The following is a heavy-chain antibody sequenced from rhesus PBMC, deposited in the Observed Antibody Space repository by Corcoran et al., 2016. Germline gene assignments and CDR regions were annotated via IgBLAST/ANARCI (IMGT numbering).Heavy chain of an antibody. CDR3: AERRGQFLEWSHYDN. D-gene: IGHD3-3*01. CDR1: GGSISDASY. Sequence: QVQLQESGPGLVKPSETLSLTCAVSGGSISDASYWSWIRQPPGKGLEWIGYIFGRWWGTNYSPSHRNRVSISIDTSKNQFSRRLSSVTAADTALYYCAERRGQFLEWSHYDNWVQGVLVTVSS. J-gene: IGHJ4*01. V-gene: IGHV4-106*01. CDR2: IFGRWWGT.